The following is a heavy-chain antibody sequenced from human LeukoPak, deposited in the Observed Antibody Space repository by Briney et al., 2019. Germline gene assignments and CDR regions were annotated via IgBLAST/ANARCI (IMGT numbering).Heavy chain of an antibody. Sequence: GGSLRLSCAASGFTFSSYSMNWVRQAPGKGLEWVSSISSSSSYIYYADSVKGRFTISRDNAKNSLYLQMNSLRAEDTAVYYCARGEYYYDSSGPSPFDYWGQGTLVTVSS. V-gene: IGHV3-21*04. J-gene: IGHJ4*02. D-gene: IGHD3-22*01. CDR3: ARGEYYYDSSGPSPFDY. CDR1: GFTFSSYS. CDR2: ISSSSSYI.